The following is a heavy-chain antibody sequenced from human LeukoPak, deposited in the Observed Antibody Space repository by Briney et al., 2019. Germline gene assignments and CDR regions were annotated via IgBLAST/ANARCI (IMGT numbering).Heavy chain of an antibody. CDR2: FDPEDGET. CDR3: ATQVATTRGYYGMDV. J-gene: IGHJ6*02. V-gene: IGHV1-24*01. D-gene: IGHD2-15*01. Sequence: ASVKVSCKVSGYTLTELSMHWVRQAPGKGLEWMGGFDPEDGETIYAQKFQGRVTMTEDTSTDTAYMELGSLRSEDTAVYYCATQVATTRGYYGMDVWGQGTTVTVSS. CDR1: GYTLTELS.